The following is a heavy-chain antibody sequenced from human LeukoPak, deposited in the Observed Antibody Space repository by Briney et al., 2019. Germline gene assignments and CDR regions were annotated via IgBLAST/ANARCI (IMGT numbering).Heavy chain of an antibody. CDR1: GGSISSYY. J-gene: IGHJ4*02. V-gene: IGHV4-59*01. D-gene: IGHD6-19*01. CDR3: AGVAVAGAFDY. Sequence: SETLSLTCTVSGGSISSYYWSWIRQPPGKGREWIGYIYYSGSTNYNPSLKSRVTISVDTSKNQFSLKLSSVTAADTAVYYCAGVAVAGAFDYWGQGTLVTVSS. CDR2: IYYSGST.